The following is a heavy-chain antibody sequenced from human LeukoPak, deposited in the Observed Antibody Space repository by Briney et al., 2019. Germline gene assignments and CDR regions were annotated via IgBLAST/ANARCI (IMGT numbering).Heavy chain of an antibody. CDR2: IYDSGSGNT. CDR1: GGSISNYY. Sequence: PSETLSLTCTVSGGSISNYYWSWIRQPPGKGLEWIGYIYDSGSGNTNYSPSLKSRVTISADTSKNQFSLNLSSVTAADTAVYYCARHSGSYFDLLSGHSVEWDYWGQGILVIVSS. J-gene: IGHJ4*02. CDR3: ARHSGSYFDLLSGHSVEWDY. D-gene: IGHD3-3*01. V-gene: IGHV4-59*08.